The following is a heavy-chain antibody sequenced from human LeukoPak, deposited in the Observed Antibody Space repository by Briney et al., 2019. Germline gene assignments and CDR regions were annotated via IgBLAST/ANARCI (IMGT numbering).Heavy chain of an antibody. CDR2: ISYDGSNK. V-gene: IGHV3-30*18. CDR1: GFTFSSYS. Sequence: GGSLRLSCAASGFTFSSYSMNWVRQAPGKGLEWVAVISYDGSNKYYADSVKGRFTISRDNSKNTLYLQMNSLRAEDTAVYYCAKDLGTYYYGSGFDYWGQGTLVTVSS. CDR3: AKDLGTYYYGSGFDY. J-gene: IGHJ4*02. D-gene: IGHD3-10*01.